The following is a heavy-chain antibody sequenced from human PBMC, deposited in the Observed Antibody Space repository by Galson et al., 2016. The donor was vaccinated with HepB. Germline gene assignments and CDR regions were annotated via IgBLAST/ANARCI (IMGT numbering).Heavy chain of an antibody. V-gene: IGHV3-30*18. CDR3: AKISAACTTASCYFDYYYYGLDV. CDR2: ISYDGTKT. D-gene: IGHD2-2*01. CDR1: GFTFSNYG. J-gene: IGHJ6*02. Sequence: SLRLSCAASGFTFSNYGMHWVRQAPGQGLEWVAVISYDGTKTFYADTVKGRFTIFRDNSRDTLYLQMNSLRAEDTAIYYCAKISAACTTASCYFDYYYYGLDVWGQGTTVTVSS.